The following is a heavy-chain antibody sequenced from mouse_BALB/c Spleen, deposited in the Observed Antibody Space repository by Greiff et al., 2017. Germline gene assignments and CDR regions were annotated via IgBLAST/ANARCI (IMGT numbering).Heavy chain of an antibody. Sequence: VKLMESGAELVKPGASVKLSCKASGYTFTSYYMYWVKQRPGQGLEWIGEINPSNGGTNFNEKFKSKATLTVDKSSSTAYMQLSSLTSEDSAVYYCTRWGGYYAMDYWGQGTSVTVSS. CDR2: INPSNGGT. CDR1: GYTFTSYY. J-gene: IGHJ4*01. CDR3: TRWGGYYAMDY. V-gene: IGHV1S81*02. D-gene: IGHD1-1*02.